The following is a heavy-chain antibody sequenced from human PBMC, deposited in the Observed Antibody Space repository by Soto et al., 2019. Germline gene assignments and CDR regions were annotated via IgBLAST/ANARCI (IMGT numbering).Heavy chain of an antibody. J-gene: IGHJ4*02. CDR3: ERARIAGACFFDD. V-gene: IGHV4-59*01. Sequence: WTWIRQPPGKGLEWIGYIYYNGSTYYNPSLKSRVTISADTSKNQFSLKLSSVTAADTAVYYCERARIAGACFFDDWGQGTLVTVSS. CDR2: IYYNGST. D-gene: IGHD1-26*01.